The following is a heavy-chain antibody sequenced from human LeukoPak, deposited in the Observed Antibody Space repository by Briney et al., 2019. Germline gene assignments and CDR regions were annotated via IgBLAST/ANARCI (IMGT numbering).Heavy chain of an antibody. Sequence: GRSRRLSCAASGFTVSGNYISWVRQAPGKGLEWVSVIYSGGDTYSADSVKGRFTISRDNAKNSLYLQMNSLRAEDTAVYYCARDLDYWGQGILVTVSS. CDR2: IYSGGDT. J-gene: IGHJ4*02. CDR1: GFTVSGNY. CDR3: ARDLDY. V-gene: IGHV3-53*01.